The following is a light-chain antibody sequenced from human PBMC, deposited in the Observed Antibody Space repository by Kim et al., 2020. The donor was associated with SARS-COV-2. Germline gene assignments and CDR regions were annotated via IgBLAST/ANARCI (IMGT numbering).Light chain of an antibody. CDR1: QDIGTW. V-gene: IGKV1-5*03. J-gene: IGKJ2*01. Sequence: ASGGDRVTITCRASQDIGTWLAWYQQKPGKAPNLLIYRASNLDSGVPSRFSGSGSGTGFTLSISSLQPDDFATYYCQHYSRFPYTFGQGTKLEI. CDR2: RAS. CDR3: QHYSRFPYT.